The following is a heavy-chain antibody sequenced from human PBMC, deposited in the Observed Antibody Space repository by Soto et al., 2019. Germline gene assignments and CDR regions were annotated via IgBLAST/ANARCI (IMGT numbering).Heavy chain of an antibody. D-gene: IGHD3-16*02. V-gene: IGHV4-61*01. CDR1: GDSVSSGSYY. CDR3: ARDFWGTYRRDAFDI. J-gene: IGHJ3*02. Sequence: QVQLQESGPGLVKPSETLSLTCTVSGDSVSSGSYYWSWIRQPPGKGLEWIGYIYYSGNTNYNPSPKKRVTISVDTSKNQFSLKLSSVTAADTAVYYCARDFWGTYRRDAFDIRGQGTMVTVSS. CDR2: IYYSGNT.